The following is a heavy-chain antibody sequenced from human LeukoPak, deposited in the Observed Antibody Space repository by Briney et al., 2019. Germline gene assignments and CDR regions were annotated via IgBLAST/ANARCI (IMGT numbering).Heavy chain of an antibody. J-gene: IGHJ4*02. CDR3: AKESLWFGEFSKSFDY. CDR2: ISGSGGST. Sequence: GGSLRLSCAASGFTFSSYAISWVRQAPGKGLEWVSAISGSGGSTYYADSVKGRFTISRDNSKNTLYLQMNSLRAEDTAVYYCAKESLWFGEFSKSFDYWGQGTLVTVSS. CDR1: GFTFSSYA. D-gene: IGHD3-10*01. V-gene: IGHV3-23*01.